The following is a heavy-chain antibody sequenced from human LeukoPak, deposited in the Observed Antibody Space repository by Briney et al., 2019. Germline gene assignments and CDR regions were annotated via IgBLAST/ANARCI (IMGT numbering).Heavy chain of an antibody. CDR3: ASTNYDILTGYYIDYYYYYMDV. CDR2: INHSGST. Sequence: SETLSLTCAVYGGSFSGYYWSWTRQPPGKGLEWIGEINHSGSTNYNPSLKSRVTISVDTSKNQFSLKLSSVTAADTAVYYCASTNYDILTGYYIDYYYYYMDVWGKGTTVTVSS. D-gene: IGHD3-9*01. J-gene: IGHJ6*03. CDR1: GGSFSGYY. V-gene: IGHV4-34*01.